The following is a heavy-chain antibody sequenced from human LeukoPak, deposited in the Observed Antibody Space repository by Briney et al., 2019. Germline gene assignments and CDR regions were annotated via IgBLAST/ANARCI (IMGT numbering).Heavy chain of an antibody. CDR2: INYIESI. J-gene: IGHJ3*02. CDR1: RGSFNSYY. D-gene: IGHD2-21*02. V-gene: IGHV4-59*01. CDR3: SSAFNVVTDAFDI. Sequence: SETLSLTCTVSRGSFNSYYWSWFRQPPGKGLEWVGNINYIESINSNPSLESRVTLLIDTSKNQFSLKLSSVTAADTPGDYCSSAFNVVTDAFDIWGQGTKVTVSS.